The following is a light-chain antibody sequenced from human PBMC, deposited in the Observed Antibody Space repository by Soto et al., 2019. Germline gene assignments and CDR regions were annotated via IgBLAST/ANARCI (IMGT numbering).Light chain of an antibody. V-gene: IGKV3-20*01. CDR2: GAS. Sequence: DILLTQSPGTLSLSPGGXATLSCRASQSVSSSYLGWYQQKPGQAPRLLIYGASSRATGIPGRFSGSGSGTDFTLTISRLEPEDVAVYYCQQYGSSPWTFGQGTKVDIK. CDR1: QSVSSSY. CDR3: QQYGSSPWT. J-gene: IGKJ1*01.